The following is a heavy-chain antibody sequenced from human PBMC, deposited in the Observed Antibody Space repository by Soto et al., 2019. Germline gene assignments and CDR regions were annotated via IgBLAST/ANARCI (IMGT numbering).Heavy chain of an antibody. J-gene: IGHJ5*02. V-gene: IGHV4-39*01. Sequence: SETLSLTCTVSGGSISSSTYYWDWIRQPPGKGLEWIGAMYYTGNKNYNPSPESRVTMSVDTSKNQFSLKLSSVTPTDTAVYYCARRSSSSLGSLFDPWGRGILVTVSS. CDR2: MYYTGNK. D-gene: IGHD6-6*01. CDR3: ARRSSSSLGSLFDP. CDR1: GGSISSSTYY.